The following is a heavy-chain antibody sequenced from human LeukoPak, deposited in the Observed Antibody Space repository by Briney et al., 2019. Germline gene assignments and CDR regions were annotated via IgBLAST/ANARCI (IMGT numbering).Heavy chain of an antibody. V-gene: IGHV6-1*01. Sequence: PSQTLSLTCAISGDSVSSNSAAWAWMRQSPSRGLEWLGRTYYRSKWYNDYAGSVKSRITINPDTSKNQFSLQLNSVTPEDTAAYYCARAIGYCTNGVCSYYFDYWGQGTLVTVSS. CDR3: ARAIGYCTNGVCSYYFDY. CDR1: GDSVSSNSAA. D-gene: IGHD2-8*01. CDR2: TYYRSKWYN. J-gene: IGHJ4*02.